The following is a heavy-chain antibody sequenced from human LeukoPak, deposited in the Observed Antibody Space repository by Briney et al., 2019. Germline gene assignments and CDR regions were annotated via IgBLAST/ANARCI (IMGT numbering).Heavy chain of an antibody. D-gene: IGHD1/OR15-1a*01. CDR3: LVTTRSRGFDY. J-gene: IGHJ4*02. Sequence: PGGSLRLSCAASGFTFSSYWMSWVRQAPGKGLEWVANIRQDGSVQNYVDSVKGRFTISRGNPKNSVYLQMSSLRAEDTAVYYCLVTTRSRGFDYWGQGTQVTVSS. CDR2: IRQDGSVQ. V-gene: IGHV3-7*01. CDR1: GFTFSSYW.